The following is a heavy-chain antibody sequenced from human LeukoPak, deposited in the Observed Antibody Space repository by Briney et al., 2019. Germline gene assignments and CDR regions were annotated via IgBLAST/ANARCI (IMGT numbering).Heavy chain of an antibody. CDR2: VSDSDRT. CDR1: GFTFSRYA. Sequence: PGGSLRLSCAGSGFTFSRYAMSWVRQAPGKGLEWVSTVSDSDRTYYADSVKGRFTISRDNSKNTLYLQMNSLRAEDTAVYYCAKAAWGSTGIYYFGYWGQGTLVTVSS. J-gene: IGHJ4*02. V-gene: IGHV3-23*01. D-gene: IGHD3-16*01. CDR3: AKAAWGSTGIYYFGY.